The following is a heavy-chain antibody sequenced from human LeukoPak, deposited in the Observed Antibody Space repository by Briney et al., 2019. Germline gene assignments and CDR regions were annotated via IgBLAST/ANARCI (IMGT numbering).Heavy chain of an antibody. V-gene: IGHV4-34*01. CDR3: ARGQVPAARGYNWFDP. Sequence: PSETLPLTCAVYGWSFNDYYWNWIRQPPGKGLEWIGEINARGDTNYNPSLKSRVTTSVDTSKKQFSLRLTSMIAADTALYYCARGQVPAARGYNWFDPWGQGTLVTVSS. CDR2: INARGDT. J-gene: IGHJ5*02. D-gene: IGHD2-2*01. CDR1: GWSFNDYY.